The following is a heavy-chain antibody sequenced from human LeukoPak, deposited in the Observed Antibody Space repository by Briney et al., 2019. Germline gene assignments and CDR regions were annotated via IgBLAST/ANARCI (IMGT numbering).Heavy chain of an antibody. CDR1: GGTFSSYA. Sequence: GASVKVSCKASGGTFSSYAISWVRQAPGQGLEWMGGIIPIFGTANYAQKFQGRVTITADESTSTAYMELSSLRSEDTAVYYCARGDSGYCSSTSCYPFDYWGQGTLVTVSS. J-gene: IGHJ4*02. CDR3: ARGDSGYCSSTSCYPFDY. V-gene: IGHV1-69*13. CDR2: IIPIFGTA. D-gene: IGHD2-2*01.